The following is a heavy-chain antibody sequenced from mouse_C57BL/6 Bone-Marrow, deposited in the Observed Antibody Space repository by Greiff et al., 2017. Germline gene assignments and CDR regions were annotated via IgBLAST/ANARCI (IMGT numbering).Heavy chain of an antibody. J-gene: IGHJ2*01. CDR2: ISNKANGYTT. V-gene: IGHV7-3*01. CDR3: ARSRGNYFDY. Sequence: EVQLVESGGGLVQPGGSLSLSCAASGFTFTDYYMSWVRQPPGKALEWLGFISNKANGYTTEYSASVKGRFTISRDNSQSILYLQMNALRAEDSATYYCARSRGNYFDYWGQGTTLTVSS. CDR1: GFTFTDYY.